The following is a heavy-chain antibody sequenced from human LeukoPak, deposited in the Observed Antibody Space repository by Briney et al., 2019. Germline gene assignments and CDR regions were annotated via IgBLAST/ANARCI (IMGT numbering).Heavy chain of an antibody. V-gene: IGHV3-21*01. CDR2: ISSSSSYI. Sequence: GGSLMLSCGAAAVTSSSNCRNCVRQPPGGGREWVASISSSSSYIYYADSVKGRFTISRDNAKNSLYLQKNSLRAEDTAVYYCARFKGGYSGYEYAFDIWGQGTMVTVSS. CDR1: AVTSSSNC. J-gene: IGHJ3*02. D-gene: IGHD5-12*01. CDR3: ARFKGGYSGYEYAFDI.